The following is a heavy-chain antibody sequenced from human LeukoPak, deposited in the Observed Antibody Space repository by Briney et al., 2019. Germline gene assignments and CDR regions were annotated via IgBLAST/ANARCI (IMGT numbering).Heavy chain of an antibody. J-gene: IGHJ3*02. V-gene: IGHV3-53*01. CDR1: GFTVSSNY. D-gene: IGHD2-2*01. CDR3: ARGIVVVPAANDAFDI. CDR2: IYSGGST. Sequence: GSLRLSCAASGFTVSSNYMSWVRQAPGKGLEWVSVIYSGGSTYYADSVKGRFTISRDNSKNTLYLQMNSLRADDTAVYYCARGIVVVPAANDAFDIWGQGTMVTVSS.